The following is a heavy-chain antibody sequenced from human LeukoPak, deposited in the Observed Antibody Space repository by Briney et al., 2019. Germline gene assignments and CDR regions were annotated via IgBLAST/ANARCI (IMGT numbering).Heavy chain of an antibody. J-gene: IGHJ4*02. CDR1: GYTLTELS. CDR3: ATDLGYSSSWPLLDY. CDR2: FDPEDGET. V-gene: IGHV1-24*01. Sequence: ASVKVSCKVSGYTLTELSMHWVRQAPGEGLEWMGGFDPEDGETIYAQKFQGRVTMTEDTSTDTAYMELSSLRSEDTAVYYCATDLGYSSSWPLLDYWGQGTLVTVSS. D-gene: IGHD6-13*01.